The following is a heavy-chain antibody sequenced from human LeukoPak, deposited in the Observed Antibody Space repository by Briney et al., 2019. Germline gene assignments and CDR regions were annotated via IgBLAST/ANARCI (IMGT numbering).Heavy chain of an antibody. J-gene: IGHJ3*01. CDR3: ARRTGRFGGTFSV. CDR2: MYFNGNT. Sequence: SGTLSLTCRLSGGSIDNYYLNWIRQPPGKGLEWLGYMYFNGNTDYTSSLKGRVTISVDTCKNQYSLLLTSVTAADTAVFFCARRTGRFGGTFSVWGHGKMVTASS. V-gene: IGHV4-59*08. CDR1: GGSIDNYY. D-gene: IGHD3-10*01.